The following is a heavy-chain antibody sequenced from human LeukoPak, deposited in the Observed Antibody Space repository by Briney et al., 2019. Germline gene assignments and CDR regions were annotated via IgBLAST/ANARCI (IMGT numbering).Heavy chain of an antibody. CDR3: ATISGSFEYLDY. Sequence: HPGGSLRLSCAASGFTFSSYAMSWVRQAPGKGLEWVSGISASGGVTYSAESMRGRFTISRDNSKNTLYLQMNSLRVDDTAAYYCATISGSFEYLDYWGQGTLVTVSS. J-gene: IGHJ4*02. CDR2: ISASGGVT. V-gene: IGHV3-23*01. D-gene: IGHD1-26*01. CDR1: GFTFSSYA.